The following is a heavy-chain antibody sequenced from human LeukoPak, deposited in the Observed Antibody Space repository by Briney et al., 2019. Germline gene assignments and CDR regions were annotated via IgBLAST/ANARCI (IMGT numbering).Heavy chain of an antibody. D-gene: IGHD6-13*01. CDR1: GYTFTSYA. CDR2: INTNTGNP. J-gene: IGHJ4*02. Sequence: ASVKVSCKASGYTFTSYAMNWVRQAPGQGLEWVGWINTNTGNPTYAQGFTGRLAFSLDTSASPAYLQISSLKAEDTPVYFCAGDYPEASSSSWEFGYWGQGTLVTVSS. V-gene: IGHV7-4-1*02. CDR3: AGDYPEASSSSWEFGY.